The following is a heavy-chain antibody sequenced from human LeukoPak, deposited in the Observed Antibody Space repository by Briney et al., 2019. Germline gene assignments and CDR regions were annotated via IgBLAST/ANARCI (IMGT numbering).Heavy chain of an antibody. Sequence: GGSLRHSCAASGFTFSSYWMSWVRQAPGQGLEWVANIKQDGSEKYYVDSVKGRFTISRDNAKNSLYLQMNSLRAEDTAVCYCAVNGGPFDYWGQGTLVTVSS. CDR1: GFTFSSYW. D-gene: IGHD3-10*01. CDR2: IKQDGSEK. J-gene: IGHJ4*02. V-gene: IGHV3-7*01. CDR3: AVNGGPFDY.